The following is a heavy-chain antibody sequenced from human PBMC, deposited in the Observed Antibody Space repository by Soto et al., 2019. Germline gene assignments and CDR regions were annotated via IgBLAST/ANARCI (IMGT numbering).Heavy chain of an antibody. CDR2: ISGSGGST. J-gene: IGHJ3*02. Sequence: PGGSLRLSCAASGFTFSSYAMSWVRQAPGKGLEWVSAISGSGGSTYYADSVKGRFTISRDNSKNTLYLQMNSLRAEDTAVYYCANGVYCSSWYRKNDAFDIWGQGTMVTVSS. V-gene: IGHV3-23*01. CDR3: ANGVYCSSWYRKNDAFDI. CDR1: GFTFSSYA. D-gene: IGHD6-13*01.